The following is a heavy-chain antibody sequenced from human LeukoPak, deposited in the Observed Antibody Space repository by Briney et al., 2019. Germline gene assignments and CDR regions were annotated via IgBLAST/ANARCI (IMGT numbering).Heavy chain of an antibody. CDR2: INHSGST. V-gene: IGHV4-34*01. J-gene: IGHJ5*02. Sequence: SETLSLTCAVYAGSFSGYYWSWIRQPPGQGLEWIGEINHSGSTNYNPSLKSRVTISVDTSKNQFSLKLSSVTAADTAVYYCASHSGGTYYVNFDPWGQGTLVTVSS. CDR1: AGSFSGYY. CDR3: ASHSGGTYYVNFDP. D-gene: IGHD1-26*01.